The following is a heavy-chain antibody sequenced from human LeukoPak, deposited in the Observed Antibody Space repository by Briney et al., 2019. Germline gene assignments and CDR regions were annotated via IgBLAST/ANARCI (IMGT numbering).Heavy chain of an antibody. CDR1: GFTVSSNY. Sequence: GGSLRLSCAASGFTVSSNYMSWVRQAPGKGLEWVSVIYSGGSTYYADSVKGRFTISRDSSKNTLCLQMNSLRAEDTAVYYCARSYSSSWYGYFGMDVWGQGTTVTVSS. CDR3: ARSYSSSWYGYFGMDV. J-gene: IGHJ6*02. D-gene: IGHD6-13*01. V-gene: IGHV3-66*01. CDR2: IYSGGST.